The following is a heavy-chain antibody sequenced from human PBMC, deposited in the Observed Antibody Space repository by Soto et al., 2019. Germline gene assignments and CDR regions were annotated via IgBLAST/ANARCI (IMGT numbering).Heavy chain of an antibody. D-gene: IGHD2-8*01. J-gene: IGHJ4*02. CDR2: ISGSDAGT. V-gene: IGHV3-23*01. Sequence: EVQLLESGGGLVQPGGSLRLSCEASGFTFSSHAMSWVRQAPGKGLGWVSAISGSDAGTFDADSVRGRFTISRDNSKNTLYLHMTSLRVEDTAIYYCTTDPCTRGSCYFDFWGQGSLVTVSS. CDR3: TTDPCTRGSCYFDF. CDR1: GFTFSSHA.